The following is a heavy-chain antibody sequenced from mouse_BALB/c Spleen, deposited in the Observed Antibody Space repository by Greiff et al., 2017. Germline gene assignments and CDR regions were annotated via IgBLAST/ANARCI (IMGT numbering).Heavy chain of an antibody. CDR2: IWAGGST. V-gene: IGHV2-9*02. Sequence: VMLVESGPGLVAPSQSLSITCTVSGFSLTSYGVHWVRQPPGKGLEWLGVIWAGGSTNYNSALMSRLSISKDNSKSQVFLKMNSLQTDDTAMYYCAREGYGSSFLYAMDYWGQGTSVTVSS. CDR1: GFSLTSYG. J-gene: IGHJ4*01. D-gene: IGHD1-1*01. CDR3: AREGYGSSFLYAMDY.